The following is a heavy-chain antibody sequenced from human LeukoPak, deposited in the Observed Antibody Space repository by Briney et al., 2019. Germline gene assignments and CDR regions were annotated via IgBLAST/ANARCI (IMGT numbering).Heavy chain of an antibody. CDR1: GYTFTHHG. CDR3: ARDPTNTSGRYAHFDY. Sequence: ASAKVSCKASGYTFTHHGISWVRQAPGQGLEWMGWISGYNGDTHYSQNFQDRITMTTATATATAYLELRSLTSDDTAVYYCARDPTNTSGRYAHFDYWGQGTLVTVSS. D-gene: IGHD6-19*01. CDR2: ISGYNGDT. V-gene: IGHV1-18*01. J-gene: IGHJ4*02.